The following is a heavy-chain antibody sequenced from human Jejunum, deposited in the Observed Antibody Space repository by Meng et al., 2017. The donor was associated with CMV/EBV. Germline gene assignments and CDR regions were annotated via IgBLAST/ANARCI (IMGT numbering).Heavy chain of an antibody. Sequence: QVQLQESGPGLVKPSEPLSLPCTAPGDSISSGRHCWGWIRQAPGKGLEWIATIHYTETTHYNPSLKSRITISVDTSKNQISLKVNSVTAADTAMYYCAADISTAWFYYWGQGTLVTVSS. CDR1: GDSISSGRHC. D-gene: IGHD2-2*01. CDR2: IHYTETT. CDR3: AADISTAWFYY. J-gene: IGHJ4*02. V-gene: IGHV4-39*07.